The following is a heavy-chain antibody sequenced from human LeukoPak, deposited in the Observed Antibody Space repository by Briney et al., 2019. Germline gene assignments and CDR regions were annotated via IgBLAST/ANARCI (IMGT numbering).Heavy chain of an antibody. CDR3: ARGPPNIAADTKPYYFDY. D-gene: IGHD6-13*01. CDR2: MNPNSGNT. CDR1: GYTFTSYD. J-gene: IGHJ4*02. Sequence: GASVKVSCKASGYTFTSYDINWVRQATGQGLEWMGWMNPNSGNTGHAQKFQGRVTITRNTSISTAYMELSSLRSEDTAVYYCARGPPNIAADTKPYYFDYWGQGTLVTVSS. V-gene: IGHV1-8*03.